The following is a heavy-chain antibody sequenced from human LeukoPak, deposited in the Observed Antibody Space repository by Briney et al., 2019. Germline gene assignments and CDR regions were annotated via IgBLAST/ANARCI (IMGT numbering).Heavy chain of an antibody. CDR1: GDSVSSNTAA. D-gene: IGHD1-1*01. J-gene: IGHJ5*02. CDR3: ARALAGTEGWFTS. V-gene: IGHV6-1*01. CDR2: TYYRSKWYH. Sequence: SQTLSLTCAISGDSVSSNTAAWNWIRQSPSRGLEWLGRTYYRSKWYHDYSAAVKSRITVSPDTSKNQFSLQLSSMTPGDTAVYYCARALAGTEGWFTSWGQGSLVTVSS.